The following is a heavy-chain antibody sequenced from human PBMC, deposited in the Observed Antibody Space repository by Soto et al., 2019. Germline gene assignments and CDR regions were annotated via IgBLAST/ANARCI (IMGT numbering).Heavy chain of an antibody. CDR1: GYTFTSYY. Sequence: ASVKVSCKASGYTFTSYYIHWVRQAPGQGLEWMGIINPTGGSTSYAPRFQGRVTMTRDTSTSTVYMELSSLTSEDTAVYYCARDHLDRYYYDSSGYYPPDYWGQGTMVTV. V-gene: IGHV1-46*01. CDR3: ARDHLDRYYYDSSGYYPPDY. J-gene: IGHJ4*02. D-gene: IGHD3-22*01. CDR2: INPTGGST.